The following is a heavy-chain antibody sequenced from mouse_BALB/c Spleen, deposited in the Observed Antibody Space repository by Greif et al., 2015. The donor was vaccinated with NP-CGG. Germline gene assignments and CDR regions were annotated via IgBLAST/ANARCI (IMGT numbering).Heavy chain of an antibody. CDR2: IYPGDGDT. CDR1: GYAFSSSW. CDR3: ARFDYVLYAMDY. V-gene: IGHV1-82*01. J-gene: IGHJ4*01. Sequence: QVQLQQSGPELVKPGASVKISCKASGYAFSSSWMNWVKQRPGQGLEWIGRIYPGDGDTNYNGKFKGKATLTADKSSSTAYMQLSSLTSVDSAVYFCARFDYVLYAMDYWGQGTSVTVSS. D-gene: IGHD2-4*01.